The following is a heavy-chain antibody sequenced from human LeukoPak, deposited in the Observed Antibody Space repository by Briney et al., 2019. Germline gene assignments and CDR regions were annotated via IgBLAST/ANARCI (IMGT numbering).Heavy chain of an antibody. CDR3: ARVGGKANRNDVGWFDP. CDR2: INAGNGNT. J-gene: IGHJ5*02. V-gene: IGHV1-3*01. Sequence: GASVKVSCKASGYTFTSYAMHWVRQAPGQRLEWMGWINAGNGNTKYSQKFQGRVTITRDTSASTAYMELSSLRSEDTAVYYCARVGGKANRNDVGWFDPWGQGTLVTVSS. CDR1: GYTFTSYA. D-gene: IGHD1-1*01.